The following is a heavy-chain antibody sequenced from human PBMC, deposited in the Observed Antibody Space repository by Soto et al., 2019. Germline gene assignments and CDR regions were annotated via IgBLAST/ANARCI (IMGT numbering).Heavy chain of an antibody. V-gene: IGHV3-23*01. CDR2: SSGSGGST. D-gene: IGHD3-3*01. CDR1: GFTVTSYA. J-gene: IGHJ5*02. CDR3: ARCLEWISNWFDP. Sequence: GGSLRLSCAASGFTVTSYAMSWVRRAPAKGLEWVSASSGSGGSTYYAYSVNGRFTISRDNSKNTLYRQMKSLRAHDRAVYYCARCLEWISNWFDPRGQGTLVHVSP.